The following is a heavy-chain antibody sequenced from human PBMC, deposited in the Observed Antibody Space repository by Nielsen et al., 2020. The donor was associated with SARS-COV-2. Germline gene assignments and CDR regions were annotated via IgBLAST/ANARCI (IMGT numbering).Heavy chain of an antibody. CDR2: IKSRPDGGTT. CDR3: TTDPAPRCFGY. CDR1: GFTFSNAW. D-gene: IGHD2-8*01. V-gene: IGHV3-15*01. Sequence: GGSLRISCVVSGFTFSNAWMSWVRQAPGKGLEWVGRIKSRPDGGTTDFAAPVKDRFTISRDDSKNTLYLQMNSLKTEDTAFYYCTTDPAPRCFGYWGQGTLVTVSS. J-gene: IGHJ4*02.